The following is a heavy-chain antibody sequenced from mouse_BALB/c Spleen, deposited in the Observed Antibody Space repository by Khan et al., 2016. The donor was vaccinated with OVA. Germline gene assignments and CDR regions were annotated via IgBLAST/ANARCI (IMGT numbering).Heavy chain of an antibody. CDR1: GYTFTDHT. CDR2: ISTYYGDA. Sequence: QVQLKESGAELVRPGVSVKISCKGSGYTFTDHTIHWVKQSHAKSLEWIGVISTYYGDADYNQRFKGKATLTVDKSSSTAYMELARLTSEDSAINYCARGGGGDRFAYWGQGTLVTISA. V-gene: IGHV1S137*01. J-gene: IGHJ3*01. CDR3: ARGGGGDRFAY.